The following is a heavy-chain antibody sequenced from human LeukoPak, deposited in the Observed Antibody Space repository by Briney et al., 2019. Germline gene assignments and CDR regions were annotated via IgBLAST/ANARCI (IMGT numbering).Heavy chain of an antibody. CDR1: GYTFTSYG. CDR3: ARRVSGSISDAFDI. V-gene: IGHV1-18*01. J-gene: IGHJ3*02. D-gene: IGHD3-10*01. CDR2: ISAYNGNT. Sequence: GASVKVSCKASGYTFTSYGISWVRQAPGQGLEWMGWISAYNGNTNYAQKLQGRVTMTTDTSTSTAYMELRSLRSDDTAVYYCARRVSGSISDAFDIWGQGTMVTVSS.